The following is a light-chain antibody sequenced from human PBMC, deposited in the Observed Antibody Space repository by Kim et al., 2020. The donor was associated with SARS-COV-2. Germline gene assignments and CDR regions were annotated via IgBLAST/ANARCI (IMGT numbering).Light chain of an antibody. J-gene: IGLJ3*02. CDR1: SSDVGGYNY. CDR2: DVS. V-gene: IGLV2-14*01. Sequence: QSALTQPASVSLSPGQSITISCTGTSSDVGGYNYVSWYQQHPGKAPKLMIYDVSKRPSGVSNRFSGSKSGNTASLTISGLQAEDEADYYCSSYTSSSTWVFGGGTKLTVL. CDR3: SSYTSSSTWV.